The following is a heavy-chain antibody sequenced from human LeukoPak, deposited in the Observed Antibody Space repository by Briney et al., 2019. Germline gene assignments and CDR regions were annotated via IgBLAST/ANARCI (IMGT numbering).Heavy chain of an antibody. J-gene: IGHJ4*02. V-gene: IGHV1-8*01. CDR3: ARVEAGVAVEPFDY. CDR1: GYTFTGYD. CDR2: MNPNSGNT. Sequence: ASVKVSCKASGYTFTGYDINWVRQATGQGLEWMGWMNPNSGNTGYAQKFQGRVTMTRNTSISTAYMELSSLRSEDTAVYYCARVEAGVAVEPFDYWGQGTLVTVSS. D-gene: IGHD6-19*01.